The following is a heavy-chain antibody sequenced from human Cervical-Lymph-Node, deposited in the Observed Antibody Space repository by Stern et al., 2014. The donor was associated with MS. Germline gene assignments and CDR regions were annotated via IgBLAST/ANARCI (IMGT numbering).Heavy chain of an antibody. D-gene: IGHD2-15*01. CDR2: ISGSGGST. CDR3: AKDPHTPRYCSGGSCYLTHYYYGMDV. V-gene: IGHV3-23*04. Sequence: EVQLVESGGGLVQPGGSLRLSCAASGFTFSSYAMSWVRQAPGKGLEWVSAISGSGGSTYYADSVKGRFTSSRDNSKNTLYLQMNSLRAEDTAVYYCAKDPHTPRYCSGGSCYLTHYYYGMDVWGQGTTVTVSS. J-gene: IGHJ6*02. CDR1: GFTFSSYA.